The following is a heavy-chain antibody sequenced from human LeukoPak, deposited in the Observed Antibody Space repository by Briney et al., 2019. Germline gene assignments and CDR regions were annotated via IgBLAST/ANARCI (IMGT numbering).Heavy chain of an antibody. J-gene: IGHJ5*02. CDR2: IKQDGSDE. D-gene: IGHD3-10*01. V-gene: IGHV3-7*01. Sequence: GGSLRLSCAASGFTFSTYWMNWVRQAPGKGLEWVANIKQDGSDEYYVDSVKGRFTISRDFAKNSLFLQMNSLRAEDTALYYCARAGIRGVVAESWGQGTLVTVSS. CDR3: ARAGIRGVVAES. CDR1: GFTFSTYW.